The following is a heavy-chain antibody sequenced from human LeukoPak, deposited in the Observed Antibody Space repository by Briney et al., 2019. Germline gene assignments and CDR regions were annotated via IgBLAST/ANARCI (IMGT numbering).Heavy chain of an antibody. CDR1: GFNFGSYW. V-gene: IGHV3-7*01. CDR2: IKQDGSEM. Sequence: PGGSLRLSCAASGFNFGSYWMDWVRQAPGKGLEWVANIKQDGSEMYYVDSVKGRFTISRDNTKNSLFLHMSSLRAEDTAVYFCASSYFDNSLHAYDIWGQGTMVTVSS. J-gene: IGHJ3*02. D-gene: IGHD3-22*01. CDR3: ASSYFDNSLHAYDI.